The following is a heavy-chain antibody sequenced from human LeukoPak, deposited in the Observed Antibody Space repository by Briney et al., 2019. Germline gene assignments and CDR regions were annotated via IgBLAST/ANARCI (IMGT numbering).Heavy chain of an antibody. CDR2: IYIDGRI. J-gene: IGHJ4*02. D-gene: IGHD5-18*01. CDR1: GFTVSSNY. Sequence: GGSLRLSCGASGFTVSSNYMSWVRQAPGKGLEWVSVIYIDGRIHYAASVKRRFSISRDDSKNTLYLQMNSRRAEVTAVYYCARESGYSYGLAGFFDYWGQGTLVTVSS. CDR3: ARESGYSYGLAGFFDY. V-gene: IGHV3-53*01.